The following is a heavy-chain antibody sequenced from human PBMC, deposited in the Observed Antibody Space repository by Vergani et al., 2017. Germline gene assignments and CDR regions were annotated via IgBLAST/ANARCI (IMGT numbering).Heavy chain of an antibody. Sequence: QVQLVQSGAEVKKPGSSVKVSCKASGGTFSSYAISWVRQAPGQGLEWMGRIIPILDTANYAQKFQGRVTITADESTSTAYMESSRLSSEDTAVYYCARSLQRSRDPGFDYWGQGTLVTVSS. D-gene: IGHD6-25*01. CDR2: IIPILDTA. V-gene: IGHV1-69*11. CDR1: GGTFSSYA. J-gene: IGHJ4*02. CDR3: ARSLQRSRDPGFDY.